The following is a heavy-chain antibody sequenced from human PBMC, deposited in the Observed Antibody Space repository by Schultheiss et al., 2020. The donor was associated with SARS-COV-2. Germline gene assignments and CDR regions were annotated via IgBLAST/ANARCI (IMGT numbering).Heavy chain of an antibody. D-gene: IGHD3-22*01. CDR2: IFSNDEK. CDR1: GFSLSNARMG. CDR3: ARISEAPYYYDSSGYYHDAFDI. V-gene: IGHV2-26*01. Sequence: SGPTLVKPTETLTLTCTVSGFSLSNARMGVSWIRQPPGKALEWLAHIFSNDEKSYSTSLKSRLTISKDTSKSQVVLTMTNMDPVDTATYYCARISEAPYYYDSSGYYHDAFDIWGQGTMVTVSS. J-gene: IGHJ3*02.